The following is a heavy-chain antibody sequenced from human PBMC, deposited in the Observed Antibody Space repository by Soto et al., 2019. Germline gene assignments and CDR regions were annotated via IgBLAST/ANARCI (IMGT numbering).Heavy chain of an antibody. Sequence: PSETLSLTCTVSGGSISSGDYYWSWIRQHPGKGLEWIGYIYYTGRTYYNPSLKSRVTISMDASKSQSSLKLSSVTAADTAVYYCARGDWNYEGAYYYYGMDVWGQGTTVTVSS. CDR1: GGSISSGDYY. V-gene: IGHV4-31*03. CDR3: ARGDWNYEGAYYYYGMDV. J-gene: IGHJ6*02. D-gene: IGHD1-7*01. CDR2: IYYTGRT.